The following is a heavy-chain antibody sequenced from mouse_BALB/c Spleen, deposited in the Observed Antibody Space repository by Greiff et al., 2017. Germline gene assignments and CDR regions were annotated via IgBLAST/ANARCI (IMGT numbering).Heavy chain of an antibody. CDR2: ISSGSSTI. CDR1: GFTFSSFG. V-gene: IGHV5-17*02. CDR3: ARALGGWLPTLFAY. D-gene: IGHD2-3*01. Sequence: EVQRVESGGGLVQPGGSRKLSCAASGFTFSSFGMHWVRQAPEKGLEWVAYISSGSSTIYYADTVKGRFTISRDNPKNTLFLQMTSLRSEDTAMYYCARALGGWLPTLFAYWGQGTLVTVSA. J-gene: IGHJ3*01.